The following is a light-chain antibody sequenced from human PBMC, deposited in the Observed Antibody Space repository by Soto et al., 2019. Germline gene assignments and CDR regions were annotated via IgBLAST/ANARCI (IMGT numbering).Light chain of an antibody. CDR2: EGT. V-gene: IGLV2-23*01. J-gene: IGLJ1*01. CDR1: SSDVGTYNR. CDR3: CSYAGRGTYV. Sequence: QSALTQPASVSGSPGQSITISCTGTSSDVGTYNRVSWYQQNPGKAPKLMIYEGTKRPSGVSNRFSGSKSGNGASLTISGIQAEDEADYSCCSYAGRGTYVFGTGTKLTVL.